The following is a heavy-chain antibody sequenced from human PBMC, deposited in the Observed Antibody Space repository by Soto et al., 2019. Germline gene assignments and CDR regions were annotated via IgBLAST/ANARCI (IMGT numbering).Heavy chain of an antibody. V-gene: IGHV1-8*02. CDR1: GYTFTSYG. CDR2: MNPNTGNS. D-gene: IGHD1-1*01. J-gene: IGHJ4*02. CDR3: ARRAETNGWNGFGADKYYFDF. Sequence: QVQLVQSGAEVKKPGASVKVSCKASGYTFTSYGISWVRQAPGQGLEWMGWMNPNTGNSGYAQKFQGRVTMTSDTSISTAHMELSSLRSEDTAVYYCARRAETNGWNGFGADKYYFDFWGQGTLVTVSS.